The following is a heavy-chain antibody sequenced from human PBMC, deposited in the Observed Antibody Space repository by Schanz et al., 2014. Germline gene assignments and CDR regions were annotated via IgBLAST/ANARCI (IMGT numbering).Heavy chain of an antibody. D-gene: IGHD6-13*01. CDR3: ARDGHSSNWRSYFFYGLDV. CDR2: INPNSGGT. CDR1: GYTFTSHY. Sequence: QVQLVQSGAEVKKPGASVKVSCKASGYTFTSHYMHWVRQAPGQGLEWMGRINPNSGGTNYAQKFQGRVTMTWDTSTSPAYMELRRLRSDDTAIYYCARDGHSSNWRSYFFYGLDVWGQGTTVTVSS. J-gene: IGHJ6*02. V-gene: IGHV1-2*06.